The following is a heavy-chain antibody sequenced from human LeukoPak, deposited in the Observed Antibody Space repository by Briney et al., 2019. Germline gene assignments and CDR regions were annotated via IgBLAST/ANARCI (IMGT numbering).Heavy chain of an antibody. D-gene: IGHD6-6*01. CDR3: ARKDGDY. Sequence: SETLSLTCTVAGYSISSGYYWGWIRQPAGKGLEWIGLIYSSGSTIYNPSLQSRVAMSVDMTKNQLSLKLSSVTAADTAMYYSARKDGDYWGQGTLVTVSS. J-gene: IGHJ4*02. V-gene: IGHV4-4*07. CDR1: GYSISSGYY. CDR2: IYSSGST.